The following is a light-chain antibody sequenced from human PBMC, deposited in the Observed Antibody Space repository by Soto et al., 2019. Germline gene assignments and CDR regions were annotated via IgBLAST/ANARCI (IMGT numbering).Light chain of an antibody. Sequence: QSVLTQPPSASGTPGQRVTISCSGSTSNIGINTVNWYQHLPGTAPKVLMYSNNQRPSGVPDRFSGSKSGTSASLALSGLQSEDEADYYCAAWDDSLNGWVFGGGTKVTVL. J-gene: IGLJ3*02. CDR1: TSNIGINT. V-gene: IGLV1-44*01. CDR2: SNN. CDR3: AAWDDSLNGWV.